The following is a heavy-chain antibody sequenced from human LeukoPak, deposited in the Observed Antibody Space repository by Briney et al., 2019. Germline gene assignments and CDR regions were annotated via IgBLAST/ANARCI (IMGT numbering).Heavy chain of an antibody. CDR3: ARDYDV. V-gene: IGHV3-74*03. CDR1: RFTFSSYW. CDR2: INSDGSST. Sequence: GGSLRLSCAASRFTFSSYWMHWVRHAPGKGRVWVSRINSDGSSTTYADSVKGRFIISRDNAKNTLYVQMDSLRAEDAAVYYCARDYDVWGQGTLVTVSS. D-gene: IGHD3-16*01. J-gene: IGHJ4*02.